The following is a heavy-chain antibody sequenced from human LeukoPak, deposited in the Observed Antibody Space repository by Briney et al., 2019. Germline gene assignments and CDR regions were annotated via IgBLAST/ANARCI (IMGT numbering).Heavy chain of an antibody. J-gene: IGHJ6*04. CDR2: IYPGGVT. V-gene: IGHV3-53*01. D-gene: IGHD3-22*01. CDR3: AREIGYYFDSDDSRLRGRLDV. Sequence: GGSLRLSCAASGLTINTNYMNWVRQAPGRGLEWLSVIYPGGVTKYAESVKGRFTVSRDISKNTVYLEMNDLRAEDTALYYCAREIGYYFDSDDSRLRGRLDVWGKGTSVTASS. CDR1: GLTINTNY.